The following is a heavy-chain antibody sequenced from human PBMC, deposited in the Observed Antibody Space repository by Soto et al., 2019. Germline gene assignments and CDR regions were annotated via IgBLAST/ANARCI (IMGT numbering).Heavy chain of an antibody. CDR1: GYTFTSYG. V-gene: IGHV1-18*01. D-gene: IGHD1-7*01. CDR3: ARHDVITGITFAFDI. J-gene: IGHJ3*02. Sequence: ASVKVSCKASGYTFTSYGISWVRQAPGQGLEWMGWISAYNGNTNYAQKLQGRVTMTTDASTSTAYMELSSLRSEDTAMYYCARHDVITGITFAFDIWGQGTLVTVSS. CDR2: ISAYNGNT.